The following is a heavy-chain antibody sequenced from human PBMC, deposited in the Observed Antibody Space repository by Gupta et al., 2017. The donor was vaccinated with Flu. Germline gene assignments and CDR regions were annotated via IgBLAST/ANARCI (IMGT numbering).Heavy chain of an antibody. J-gene: IGHJ6*02. V-gene: IGHV3-48*01. CDR2: ISSSSSTI. CDR1: SSYS. CDR3: ARLRWGGYYYYGMDV. Sequence: SSYSMNWVRQAPGKGLEWVSYISSSSSTIYYADSVKGRFTISRDNAKNSLYLQMNSLRAEDTAVYYCARLRWGGYYYYGMDVWGQGTTVTVPS. D-gene: IGHD4-17*01.